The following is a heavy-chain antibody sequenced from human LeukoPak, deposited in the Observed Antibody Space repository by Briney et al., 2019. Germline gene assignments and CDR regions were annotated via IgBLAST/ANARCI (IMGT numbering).Heavy chain of an antibody. CDR2: IFHRGNT. Sequence: SETLSLTCAASGYSISSGYYWGWIRQPPGKGLDWIGSIFHRGNTYYNPSLKSRVTISLDTSTNQFSLKLSSVTAADTAVYYCARDRERDLCFDYWGQGTLVTVSS. CDR1: GYSISSGYY. CDR3: ARDRERDLCFDY. J-gene: IGHJ4*02. V-gene: IGHV4-38-2*02. D-gene: IGHD3-10*02.